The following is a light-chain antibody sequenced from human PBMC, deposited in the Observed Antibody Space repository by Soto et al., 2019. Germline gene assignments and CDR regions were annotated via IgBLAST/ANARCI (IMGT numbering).Light chain of an antibody. Sequence: VLTQPPSVSGAPGQRVTISCTGSSSNIGAGYDVHWYQQLPGTAPKLLIYGNSNRPSGVPDRFSGSKSGTSASLAITGLQAEDEADYYCQSYDSSLSGYYVFGTGTKVTVL. V-gene: IGLV1-40*01. CDR2: GNS. J-gene: IGLJ1*01. CDR1: SSNIGAGYD. CDR3: QSYDSSLSGYYV.